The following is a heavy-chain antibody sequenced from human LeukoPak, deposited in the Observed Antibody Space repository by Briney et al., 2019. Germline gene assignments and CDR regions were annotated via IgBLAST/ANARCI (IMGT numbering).Heavy chain of an antibody. Sequence: SETLSLTCTVSGGSISSYYWSWIRQPPGKGLEWIGYIYYSGSTNYNPSLKSRVTISVDTSKNQFSLNLSSVTAADTAVYYCARVGHLTNNWFDPWGQGSLVSVSS. CDR3: ARVGHLTNNWFDP. CDR1: GGSISSYY. J-gene: IGHJ5*02. V-gene: IGHV4-59*01. D-gene: IGHD4-11*01. CDR2: IYYSGST.